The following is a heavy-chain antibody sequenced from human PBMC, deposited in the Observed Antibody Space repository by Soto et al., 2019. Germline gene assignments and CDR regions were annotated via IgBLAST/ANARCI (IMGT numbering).Heavy chain of an antibody. CDR1: GGSISNYY. J-gene: IGHJ5*02. Sequence: SETLSLTWTVSGGSISNYYWSWIRQPPGKGLEWIGYIYHSGSTYYNPSLKSRVTISVDRSKNQFSLKLSSVTAADTAVYYCARVPDRWGQGTLVTVSS. V-gene: IGHV4-59*12. CDR2: IYHSGST. CDR3: ARVPDR. D-gene: IGHD2-2*01.